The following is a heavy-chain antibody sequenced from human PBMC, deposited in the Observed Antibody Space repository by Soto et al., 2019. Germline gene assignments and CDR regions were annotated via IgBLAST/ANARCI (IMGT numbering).Heavy chain of an antibody. V-gene: IGHV4-4*02. CDR3: VRHGGRLFDY. Sequence: SETLSLTCAVSDGFTSSSNYWSWVRQPPGKGLEWIGQVYHNGGPSYNPSLRSRVTMSIDKSKNQFSLNLSAVTAADTAVYFCVRHGGRLFDYWGPGHLVTVSS. D-gene: IGHD2-15*01. CDR1: DGFTSSSNY. CDR2: VYHNGGP. J-gene: IGHJ4*02.